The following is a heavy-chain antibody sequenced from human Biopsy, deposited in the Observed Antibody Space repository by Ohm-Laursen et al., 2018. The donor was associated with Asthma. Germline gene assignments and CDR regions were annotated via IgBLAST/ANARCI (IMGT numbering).Heavy chain of an antibody. Sequence: SLRLSCAAFGFTFSNYAMSWVRQAPGKGLEWISYINGKSNSIEYADSVKGRFTISRDNAKNSLYLQMNSLRAEDTAVYYCARDSYSSGLYDDFESWGQGTLVTVSS. CDR3: ARDSYSSGLYDDFES. V-gene: IGHV3-11*01. J-gene: IGHJ4*01. D-gene: IGHD6-19*01. CDR2: INGKSNSI. CDR1: GFTFSNYA.